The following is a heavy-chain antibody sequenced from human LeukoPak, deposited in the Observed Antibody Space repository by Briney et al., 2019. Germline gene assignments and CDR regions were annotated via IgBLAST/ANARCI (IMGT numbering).Heavy chain of an antibody. V-gene: IGHV3-21*01. CDR2: ISCSSSYI. D-gene: IGHD3-10*01. CDR1: GFTFDDYS. J-gene: IGHJ5*02. Sequence: GGSLRLSCAASGFTFDDYSMNWVRQAPGKGLEWVSSISCSSSYIYYADSVKGRFTISRDNAKNSLYLQMNSLRAEDTDVYYCARDPYPLWFGEHRWFDPWGQGTLVTVSS. CDR3: ARDPYPLWFGEHRWFDP.